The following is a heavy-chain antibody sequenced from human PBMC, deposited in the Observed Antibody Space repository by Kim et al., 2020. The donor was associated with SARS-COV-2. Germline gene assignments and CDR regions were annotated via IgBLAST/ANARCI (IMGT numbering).Heavy chain of an antibody. Sequence: GGSLRLSCAASGFTFSTFTMTWVRQAPGKGLEWVSAISSSSIFTNYADSVKGRFTISRDNSKNTLYLQMNSLGADDTAVYYCAKGMGTGVGNRRCYFDVWGKGTRVTVSS. V-gene: IGHV3-23*01. CDR2: ISSSSIFT. D-gene: IGHD1-1*01. J-gene: IGHJ4*02. CDR3: AKGMGTGVGNRRCYFDV. CDR1: GFTFSTFT.